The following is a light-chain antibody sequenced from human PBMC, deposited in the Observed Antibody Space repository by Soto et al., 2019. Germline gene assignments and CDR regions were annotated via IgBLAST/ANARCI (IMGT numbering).Light chain of an antibody. J-gene: IGKJ4*01. CDR1: QSVRTF. CDR3: QQRDIWPPLT. Sequence: EVVLTQSPATLSLSPGEIATLSCRASQSVRTFLAWYQQKPGQAPRLLIYDTSNRATGIPARFSGSGSGTDFTLTISSLEPEDFAVYYCQQRDIWPPLTFGGGTKVEIK. V-gene: IGKV3-11*01. CDR2: DTS.